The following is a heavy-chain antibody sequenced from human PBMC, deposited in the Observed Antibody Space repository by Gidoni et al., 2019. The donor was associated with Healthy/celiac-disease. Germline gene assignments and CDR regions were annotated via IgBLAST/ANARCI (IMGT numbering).Heavy chain of an antibody. V-gene: IGHV3-33*01. CDR3: AREPAHYYYYGMDV. J-gene: IGHJ6*02. CDR2: IWYDGSNK. Sequence: QAPGKGLEWVAVIWYDGSNKYYAEAVKGRFTISRDNSKNTLYVQMNSLRAEDTAVYYCAREPAHYYYYGMDVWGQGTTVTVSS.